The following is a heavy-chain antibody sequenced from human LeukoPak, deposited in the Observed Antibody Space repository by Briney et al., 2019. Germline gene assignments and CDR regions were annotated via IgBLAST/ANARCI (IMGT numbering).Heavy chain of an antibody. D-gene: IGHD6-6*01. J-gene: IGHJ4*02. CDR3: ARDHGLSSSSSHDY. V-gene: IGHV3-48*01. CDR1: GFTFGSYA. Sequence: GGSLRLSCAASGFTFGSYAMSWVRQAPGKGLEWVSYISSGSTTIYYADAVKGRFTISRDNAKNSLYLQMNSLRAEDTAVYYCARDHGLSSSSSHDYWGQGTLVTVSS. CDR2: ISSGSTTI.